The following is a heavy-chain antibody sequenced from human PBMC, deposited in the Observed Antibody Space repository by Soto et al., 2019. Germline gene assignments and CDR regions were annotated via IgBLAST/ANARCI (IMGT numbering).Heavy chain of an antibody. Sequence: SETLSLTCTVSGGSISSGGYYWSWIRQHPGKGLEWIGYIYYSGSTYYNPSLKSRVTISVDTSKNQFSLKLSSVTAADTAVYYCARDTAYYYGSGSPWGSYYYYMDVWGKGTTVTVSS. V-gene: IGHV4-31*03. D-gene: IGHD3-10*01. CDR1: GGSISSGGYY. J-gene: IGHJ6*03. CDR3: ARDTAYYYGSGSPWGSYYYYMDV. CDR2: IYYSGST.